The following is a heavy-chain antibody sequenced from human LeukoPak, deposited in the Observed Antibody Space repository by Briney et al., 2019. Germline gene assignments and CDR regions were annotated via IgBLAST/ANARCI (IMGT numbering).Heavy chain of an antibody. CDR3: ARDEDGYDYFY. D-gene: IGHD5-12*01. J-gene: IGHJ4*02. V-gene: IGHV1-69*06. Sequence: GASVKVSCKASGGTFSSYAISWVRQAPGQGLEWMGGIIPIFGTANYAQKFRGRVTITADKSTSTAYMELSSLRSEDTAVYYCARDEDGYDYFYWGQGTLVTVSS. CDR2: IIPIFGTA. CDR1: GGTFSSYA.